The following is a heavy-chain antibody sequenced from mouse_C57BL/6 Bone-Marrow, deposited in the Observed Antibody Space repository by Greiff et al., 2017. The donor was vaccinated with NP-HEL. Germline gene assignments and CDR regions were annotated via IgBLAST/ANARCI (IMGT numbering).Heavy chain of an antibody. V-gene: IGHV1-55*01. CDR3: AREDSSYYYAMDY. Sequence: VQLQQSGAELVKPGASVKMSCKASGYTFTSYWITWVKQRPGQGLEWIGDIYPGSGSTNYNEKFKSKATLTVDTSSSTAYMQLSSLTSEDSAVYYCAREDSSYYYAMDYWGQGTSVTVSS. J-gene: IGHJ4*01. D-gene: IGHD3-2*02. CDR1: GYTFTSYW. CDR2: IYPGSGST.